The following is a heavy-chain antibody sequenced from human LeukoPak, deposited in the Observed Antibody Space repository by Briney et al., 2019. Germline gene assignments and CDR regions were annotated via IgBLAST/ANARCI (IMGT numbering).Heavy chain of an antibody. V-gene: IGHV4-38-2*02. CDR3: ARDSPTADIVVVPAAILID. J-gene: IGHJ4*02. CDR2: IYHSGST. CDR1: GYSISSGYY. D-gene: IGHD2-2*02. Sequence: PSETLSLTXTVSGYSISSGYYWGWIRPPPGKGLEWIGSIYHSGSTYYNPSLKSRVTISVDTSKNQFSLKLSSVTAADTAVYYCARDSPTADIVVVPAAILIDWGQGTLVTVSS.